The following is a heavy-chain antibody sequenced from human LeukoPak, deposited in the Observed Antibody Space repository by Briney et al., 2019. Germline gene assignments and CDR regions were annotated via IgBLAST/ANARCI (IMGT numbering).Heavy chain of an antibody. CDR1: GGSISSYY. D-gene: IGHD2-2*01. CDR2: IYYSGST. CDR3: ARGGGGYCSSTSCFPGTT. J-gene: IGHJ4*02. Sequence: PSETLSLTCTVSGGSISSYYWSWIRQPPGKGLEWIGYIYYSGSTNYNPSLKSRVTISVDTSKNQFSLKLSSVTAADTAVYYCARGGGGYCSSTSCFPGTTWGRGTLVTVSS. V-gene: IGHV4-59*01.